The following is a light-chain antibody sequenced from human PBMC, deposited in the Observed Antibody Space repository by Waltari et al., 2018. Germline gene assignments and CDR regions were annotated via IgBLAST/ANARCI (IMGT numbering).Light chain of an antibody. CDR3: QQFGSSRGM. CDR1: QSINTY. V-gene: IGKV3-20*01. CDR2: GAS. J-gene: IGKJ1*01. Sequence: IVLTQSPGTLSLSPGEGATLSCRASQSINTYLAWYQQRPGKAPRLLIYGASTRATGTPDRSSGSGSGTNFPLSTRRLAPTVFAVYSWQQFGSSRGMFAPGTKVTIK.